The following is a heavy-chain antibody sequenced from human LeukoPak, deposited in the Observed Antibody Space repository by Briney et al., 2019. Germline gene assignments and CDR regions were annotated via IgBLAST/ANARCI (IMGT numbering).Heavy chain of an antibody. D-gene: IGHD6-13*01. Sequence: GASVKVSCKASGYTFTSYDINWVRQATGQGLEWMGWMNPNSGNTGYAQKFQGRVTITRNTSISTAYMELSSLRSEDTAVYYCARDVAAGYYFDYWGQGTLVTVSS. J-gene: IGHJ4*02. CDR1: GYTFTSYD. V-gene: IGHV1-8*03. CDR2: MNPNSGNT. CDR3: ARDVAAGYYFDY.